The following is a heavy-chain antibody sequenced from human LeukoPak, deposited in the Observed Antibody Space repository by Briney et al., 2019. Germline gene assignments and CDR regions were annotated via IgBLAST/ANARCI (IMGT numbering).Heavy chain of an antibody. CDR1: GASISGYY. V-gene: IGHV4-59*01. J-gene: IGHJ4*02. D-gene: IGHD5-18*01. CDR3: ARTQWIRLWTHFDS. Sequence: SETLSLTCTVSGASISGYYWSWIRQPPGRGLEWIGYIYDSGSTNYNPSLESRVTISVDTSKNQFSLKLSSVTAADTAVYYRARTQWIRLWTHFDSWGQGTLVTVSS. CDR2: IYDSGST.